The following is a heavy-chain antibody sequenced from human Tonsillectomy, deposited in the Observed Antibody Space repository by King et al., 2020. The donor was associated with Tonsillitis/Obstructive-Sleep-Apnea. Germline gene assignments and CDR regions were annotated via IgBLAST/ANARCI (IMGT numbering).Heavy chain of an antibody. CDR2: IIPIFGTA. CDR3: ASQKNSSSWWDPFQN. V-gene: IGHV1-69*01. D-gene: IGHD6-13*01. J-gene: IGHJ1*01. Sequence: VQLVQSGAEVKKPGSSVKVSCKASGGTFSSYAISWVRQAPGQGLEWMGGIIPIFGTANYAQKFQGRVTITADESTSPAYMELGSLRSEDTAVYYCASQKNSSSWWDPFQNWGQGTLVTVSS. CDR1: GGTFSSYA.